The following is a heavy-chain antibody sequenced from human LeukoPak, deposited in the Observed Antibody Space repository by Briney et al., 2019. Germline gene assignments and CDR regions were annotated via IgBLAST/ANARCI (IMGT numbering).Heavy chain of an antibody. CDR1: GFTFSSYA. V-gene: IGHV3-23*01. Sequence: PGGSLRLSCAASGFTFSSYAMSWVRQAPGQGLEWVSAISGGGGSTYYADSVKGRFTIYRDNSKNTLSLQMNSLRAEDTAVYYCAASILTGFVAFDYWGQGTLVTVSS. CDR3: AASILTGFVAFDY. D-gene: IGHD3-9*01. CDR2: ISGGGGST. J-gene: IGHJ4*02.